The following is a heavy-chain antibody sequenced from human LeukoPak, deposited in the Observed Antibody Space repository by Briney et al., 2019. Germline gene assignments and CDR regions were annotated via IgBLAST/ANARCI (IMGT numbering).Heavy chain of an antibody. CDR1: GFSFTTYC. Sequence: GGSLEISFKGSGFSFTTYCIGLVRPAPGKGLAWVGIIYSGDYDTIYSPSFQGQVTISADKSISTEYMQWSSLKASDTAMYYCARHLEDSYGRTSFDYWGQGTLVTVSS. V-gene: IGHV5-51*01. D-gene: IGHD5-18*01. J-gene: IGHJ4*02. CDR3: ARHLEDSYGRTSFDY. CDR2: IYSGDYDT.